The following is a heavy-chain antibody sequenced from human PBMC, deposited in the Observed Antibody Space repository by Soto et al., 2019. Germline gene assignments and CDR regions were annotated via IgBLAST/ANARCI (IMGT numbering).Heavy chain of an antibody. V-gene: IGHV1-3*01. J-gene: IGHJ4*02. CDR2: INAGNGNT. Sequence: ASVKVSCKASGYTFTSYAMHWVRQAPGQRLEWMGWINAGNGNTKYSQRFQGRVTITRDTSASTAYMELSSLRSEDTAVYYCARGEFLSYDEYWGQGTLVTVSS. CDR3: ARGEFLSYDEY. CDR1: GYTFTSYA. D-gene: IGHD3-16*01.